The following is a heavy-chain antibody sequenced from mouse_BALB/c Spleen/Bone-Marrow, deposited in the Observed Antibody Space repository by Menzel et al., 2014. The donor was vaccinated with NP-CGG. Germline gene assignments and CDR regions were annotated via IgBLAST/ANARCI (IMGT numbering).Heavy chain of an antibody. J-gene: IGHJ4*01. CDR3: GRRDCDYGMDY. V-gene: IGHV2-9*02. CDR2: IWPGGTT. CDR1: GFSLPRFG. Sequence: QVQLQQPGPGLVAPSQSLSITCTVSGFSLPRFGVHWVRQPPGKGLEWLGIIWPGGTTNYNSALMYRLSISKDNSKSQVFLKVNSLQTDDAAMYYCGRRDCDYGMDYWGQGTSVTVSS.